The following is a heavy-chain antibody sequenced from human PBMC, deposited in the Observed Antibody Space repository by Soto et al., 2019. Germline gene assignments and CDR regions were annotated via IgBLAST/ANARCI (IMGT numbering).Heavy chain of an antibody. D-gene: IGHD6-13*01. J-gene: IGHJ6*02. CDR2: IIPIFGTA. Sequence: QVHLVQSGAEVKKPGSSVKVSCKASGGTFSSYAISWVRQAPGQGLEWMGGIIPIFGTANYAQKFQGRVTITADESTSTAYMELSSLRSEDTAVYYCARAPVIAAAGAYYYYYGMDVWGQGTTVTVSS. V-gene: IGHV1-69*01. CDR1: GGTFSSYA. CDR3: ARAPVIAAAGAYYYYYGMDV.